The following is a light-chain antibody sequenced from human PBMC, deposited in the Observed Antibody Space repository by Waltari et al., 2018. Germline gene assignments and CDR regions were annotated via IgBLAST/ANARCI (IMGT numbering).Light chain of an antibody. J-gene: IGKJ1*01. CDR3: MQDLQAPWT. V-gene: IGKV2-28*01. Sequence: IVITQSPLSLPVTPGAPASISCRSSQSLLHSNGNTYVEWFLQKPGQSPQLLIYLTSRRAYGVPDRLIGSGSGTDFTLKISRVEAEDVGIYYCMQDLQAPWTFGQGTRVEIK. CDR1: QSLLHSNGNTY. CDR2: LTS.